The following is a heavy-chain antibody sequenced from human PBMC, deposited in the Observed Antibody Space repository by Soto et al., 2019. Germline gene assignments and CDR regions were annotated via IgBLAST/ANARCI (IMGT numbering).Heavy chain of an antibody. V-gene: IGHV1-24*01. D-gene: IGHD1-20*01. Sequence: GASVKVSCKVSGYTLTELSMHWVRQAPGKGLEWMGGFDPEDGETIYAQKFQGRVTMTEDKSTGTAYMELSSLRSEDTAVYYCARGGELITGTTGDYYYYGMDVWGQGTTVTVSS. CDR3: ARGGELITGTTGDYYYYGMDV. CDR1: GYTLTELS. J-gene: IGHJ6*02. CDR2: FDPEDGET.